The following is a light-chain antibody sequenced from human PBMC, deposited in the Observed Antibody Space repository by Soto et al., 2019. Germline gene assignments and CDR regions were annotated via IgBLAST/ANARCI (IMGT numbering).Light chain of an antibody. J-gene: IGKJ5*01. V-gene: IGKV3-20*01. CDR2: GAS. CDR3: QQYGSSPVT. CDR1: QSVSSSY. Sequence: EIVMTHSPASLSVSPGERATLSCRASQSVSSSYLACYQQKPGQAPRLLIYGASSRATGIPDRFSGSGSGTDFTLTINRLEPEDFAVYYCQQYGSSPVTFGQGTRLEIK.